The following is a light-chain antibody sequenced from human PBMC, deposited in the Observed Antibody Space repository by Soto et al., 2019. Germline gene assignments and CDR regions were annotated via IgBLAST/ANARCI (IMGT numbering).Light chain of an antibody. CDR2: EVS. J-gene: IGKJ5*01. V-gene: IGKV2D-29*02. Sequence: VVTQTPLYMPVPPVDPASISHRSSHSLLHITGETFLFWYLQKPGQSPQLLIYEVSTRISGVPDRFSGSGSRTDFTLEISRVETDDVGIYYCMQSTQLPPTFGQGTRLEIK. CDR1: HSLLHITGETF. CDR3: MQSTQLPPT.